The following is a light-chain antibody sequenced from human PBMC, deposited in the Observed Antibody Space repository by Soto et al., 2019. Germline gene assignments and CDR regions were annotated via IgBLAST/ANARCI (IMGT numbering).Light chain of an antibody. CDR2: DAS. V-gene: IGKV3-15*01. J-gene: IGKJ1*01. CDR3: QQYNYWPPWT. Sequence: ILMTQSPATLSVSPGERATLSCRASQSASNNLAWYQQKPGRAPRLLIYDASTRATGIPARFSGSGSGTEFTLTISGLQSEDFAVYYCQQYNYWPPWTFGQGTKVEIK. CDR1: QSASNN.